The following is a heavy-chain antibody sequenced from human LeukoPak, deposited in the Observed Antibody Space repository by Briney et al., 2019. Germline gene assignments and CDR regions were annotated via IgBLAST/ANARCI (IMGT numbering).Heavy chain of an antibody. Sequence: SETLSLTCTVSGGSANNGPYYWSWIRQHPGMGLEWIGYISYTGGTYYNPSLESRVSMSVDTSKNQFSLKLSSVTAADTAMYYCARIIVGASFDYWGQGTLVTVSS. V-gene: IGHV4-31*03. CDR2: ISYTGGT. J-gene: IGHJ4*02. CDR1: GGSANNGPYY. CDR3: ARIIVGASFDY. D-gene: IGHD1-26*01.